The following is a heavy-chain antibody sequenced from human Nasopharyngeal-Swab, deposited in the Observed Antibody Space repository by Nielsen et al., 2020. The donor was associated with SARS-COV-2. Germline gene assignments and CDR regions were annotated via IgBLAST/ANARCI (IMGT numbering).Heavy chain of an antibody. CDR2: IYYSGST. V-gene: IGHV4-59*01. J-gene: IGHJ6*02. D-gene: IGHD3-10*01. CDR3: AREGPAIWFGEYETSKSGMDV. Sequence: WIRQPPGKGLEWIGYIYYSGSTNYNPSLKSRVTISVDTSKNQFSLKLSSVTAADTAVYYCAREGPAIWFGEYETSKSGMDVWGQGTTVTVPS.